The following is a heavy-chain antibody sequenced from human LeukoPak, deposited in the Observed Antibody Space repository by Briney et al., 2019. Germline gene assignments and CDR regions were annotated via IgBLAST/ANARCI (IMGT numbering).Heavy chain of an antibody. Sequence: GGSLRLSCAASGFTFSSYGMSWVRQAPGKGLKWVSAISGSGGSTYYADSVKGRFTISRDNSKNTLYLQMNSLRAEDTAVYYCAKAGLITMVRGVKYYFDYWGQGTLVTVSS. CDR1: GFTFSSYG. V-gene: IGHV3-23*01. J-gene: IGHJ4*02. CDR3: AKAGLITMVRGVKYYFDY. D-gene: IGHD3-10*01. CDR2: ISGSGGST.